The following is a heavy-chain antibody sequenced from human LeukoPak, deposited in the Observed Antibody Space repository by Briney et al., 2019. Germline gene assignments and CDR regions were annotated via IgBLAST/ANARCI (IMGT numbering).Heavy chain of an antibody. CDR2: ISSSSNYI. J-gene: IGHJ4*02. CDR1: GLTFSSYN. D-gene: IGHD4-11*01. CDR3: ARGTPTTRDFDY. V-gene: IGHV3-21*01. Sequence: GGSLRLSCVASGLTFSSYNMNWVRQTPGKGLEWVSFISSSSNYIYYADSVKGRFTISRDNAKNSLLLQMNSLRAEDTAVYYCARGTPTTRDFDYWGQGTLVTVSS.